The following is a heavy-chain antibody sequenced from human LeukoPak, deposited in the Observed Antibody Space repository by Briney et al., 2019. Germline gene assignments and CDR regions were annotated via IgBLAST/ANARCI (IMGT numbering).Heavy chain of an antibody. J-gene: IGHJ4*02. CDR2: INPNSGGT. V-gene: IGHV1-2*02. Sequence: ASVKVSCKASGYTFTGYYRHWVRQAPGQGLEWMGWINPNSGGTNYAQKFQGRVTMTRDTSISTAYMELSRLRSDDTAVYYCARDGGEIVDPPPIDYWGQGTLVTVSS. CDR1: GYTFTGYY. CDR3: ARDGGEIVDPPPIDY. D-gene: IGHD5-12*01.